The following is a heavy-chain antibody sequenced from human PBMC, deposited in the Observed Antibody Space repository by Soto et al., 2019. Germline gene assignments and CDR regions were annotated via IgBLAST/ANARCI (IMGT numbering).Heavy chain of an antibody. CDR2: ISSSSSYI. CDR1: GFTFSTYN. J-gene: IGHJ4*02. Sequence: EVQLVESGGGLVQPGGSLRLSCAASGFTFSTYNMNWVRQAPGKGLEWVSSISSSSSYIYYADSVKGRFTISRDNAKNSLYLQMNSLRAEDTAVYYCARGRQGSGRYWGQGTLVTVSS. CDR3: ARGRQGSGRY. V-gene: IGHV3-21*01.